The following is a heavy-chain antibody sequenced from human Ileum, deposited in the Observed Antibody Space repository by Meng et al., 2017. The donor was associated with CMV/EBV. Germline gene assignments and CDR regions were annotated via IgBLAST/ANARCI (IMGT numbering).Heavy chain of an antibody. CDR2: ISTDGNSA. CDR3: AKPYPSYYAYFDY. D-gene: IGHD3-10*01. J-gene: IGHJ4*02. CDR1: GFTFSSYW. V-gene: IGHV3-74*01. Sequence: GESLKISCAASGFTFSSYWMHWVRQAPGKGLLWVSRISTDGNSATYADSVKGRFTISRDNSKNTLYLQMSSLRPEDTAVYYCAKPYPSYYAYFDYWGQGTLVTVSS.